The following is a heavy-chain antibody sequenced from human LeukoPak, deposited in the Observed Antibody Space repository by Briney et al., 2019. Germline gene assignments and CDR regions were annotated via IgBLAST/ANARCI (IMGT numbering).Heavy chain of an antibody. CDR1: GFTFSSYA. D-gene: IGHD3-22*01. CDR3: ASRRDSSDGKDFDY. Sequence: GGSLRLSCAASGFTFSSYAMSWVRQAPGKGLEWVSAISGSGGNTDCADHVKGRFTIARDNSKNTLYLQMISLRAEDTAVYYCASRRDSSDGKDFDYWGQGTLVTVSS. J-gene: IGHJ4*02. V-gene: IGHV3-23*01. CDR2: ISGSGGNT.